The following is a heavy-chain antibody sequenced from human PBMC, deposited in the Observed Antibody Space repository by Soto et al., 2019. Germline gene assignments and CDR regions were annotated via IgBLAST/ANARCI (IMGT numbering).Heavy chain of an antibody. CDR2: INSDGSST. J-gene: IGHJ4*02. CDR1: GFTFSSYC. CDR3: ARDVGIIYDLWCGYEEVSTGLRGN. V-gene: IGHV3-74*01. D-gene: IGHD3-3*01. Sequence: EVQLVESGGGLVQPGGSLRLSCAASGFTFSSYCMHWVRQAPGKGLVWVSRINSDGSSTNYGDSVKGRFTIHRDNTKNTQYLQKNSLIAEDTAVYYCARDVGIIYDLWCGYEEVSTGLRGNWGQGTLVTVSS.